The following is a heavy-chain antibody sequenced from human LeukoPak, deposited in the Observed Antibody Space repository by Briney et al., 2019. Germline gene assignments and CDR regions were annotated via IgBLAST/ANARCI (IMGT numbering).Heavy chain of an antibody. CDR1: GYTFTGYY. CDR3: ARVGVDLWFDP. J-gene: IGHJ5*02. CDR2: INPNTGGT. Sequence: ASVKVSCKASGYTFTGYYIHWVRRAPGQGLEWMGRINPNTGGTNYVQKFQGRVTMTRDTSISTAYMELSRLTSDDTAVYYCARVGVDLWFDPWGQGTLVTVSS. D-gene: IGHD3/OR15-3a*01. V-gene: IGHV1-2*06.